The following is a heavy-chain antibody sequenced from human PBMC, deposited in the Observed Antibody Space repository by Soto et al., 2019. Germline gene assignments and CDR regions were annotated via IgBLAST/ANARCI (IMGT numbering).Heavy chain of an antibody. CDR2: ISSNGGST. D-gene: IGHD6-6*01. Sequence: VGSLRLSCSASGFTFSSYAMHWVRQAPGKGLEYVSAISSNGGSTYYADSVKGRFTISRDNSKNTLYLQMSSLRAEDTAVYYCVKFHFRRRGSSSDYWGQGTLVTVSS. CDR3: VKFHFRRRGSSSDY. J-gene: IGHJ4*02. CDR1: GFTFSSYA. V-gene: IGHV3-64D*09.